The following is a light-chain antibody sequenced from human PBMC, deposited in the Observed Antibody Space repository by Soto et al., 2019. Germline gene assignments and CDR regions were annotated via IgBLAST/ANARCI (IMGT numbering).Light chain of an antibody. CDR3: YSYAGTYTVV. V-gene: IGLV2-11*01. J-gene: IGLJ1*01. Sequence: QSALTQPRSVSGTPGQSATIPCTPTANHVGGHSYVCWYQQHPGEAPKLLIYDVTERPSGVPDRFSGSKSGNTASLTISGLQTEDEADYYCYSYAGTYTVVFGTGTKVTVL. CDR1: ANHVGGHSY. CDR2: DVT.